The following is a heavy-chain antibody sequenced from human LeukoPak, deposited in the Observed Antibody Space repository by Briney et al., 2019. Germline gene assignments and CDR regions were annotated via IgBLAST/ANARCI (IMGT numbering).Heavy chain of an antibody. CDR1: GYTFIDYY. J-gene: IGHJ5*02. CDR2: INPNSGGT. D-gene: IGHD3-10*01. V-gene: IGHV1-2*02. CDR3: ANTYGSGSYYKGGFDP. Sequence: ASVRVSCKASGYTFIDYYIHWVRQAPGQGLEWMGWINPNSGGTNYAQHFQGRVTMTRDTSIRTVYMELSRLRSDDTAVYSCANTYGSGSYYKGGFDPWGQGTLVTVSS.